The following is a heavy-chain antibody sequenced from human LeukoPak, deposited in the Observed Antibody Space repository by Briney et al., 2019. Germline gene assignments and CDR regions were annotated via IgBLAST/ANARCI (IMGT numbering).Heavy chain of an antibody. D-gene: IGHD3-10*01. J-gene: IGHJ5*02. CDR1: GFTFSTYA. CDR2: ISGSGGST. Sequence: GGSLRLSCAASGFTFSTYAMSWVCQAPGKGLEWVSAISGSGGSTYYADSVKGRFTISRDNSKNTLYVQMNSLRAEDTAVYYCANLLFRGVGSWFDPWGQGTLVTVSS. V-gene: IGHV3-23*01. CDR3: ANLLFRGVGSWFDP.